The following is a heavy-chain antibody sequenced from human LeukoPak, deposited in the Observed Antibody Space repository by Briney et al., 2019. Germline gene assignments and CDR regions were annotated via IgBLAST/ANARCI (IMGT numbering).Heavy chain of an antibody. D-gene: IGHD6-19*01. V-gene: IGHV3-23*01. J-gene: IGHJ4*02. CDR1: GFTFSSYA. CDR3: AKGVTSGWRTFDY. CDR2: INNSGGST. Sequence: PGGSPRLSCAASGFTFSSYAMSWVRQAPGKGLEWVSVINNSGGSTRYADSVKGRFTISRDNSKSTLYLQMNSLRAEDTAVYYCAKGVTSGWRTFDYWGQGTLVTVSS.